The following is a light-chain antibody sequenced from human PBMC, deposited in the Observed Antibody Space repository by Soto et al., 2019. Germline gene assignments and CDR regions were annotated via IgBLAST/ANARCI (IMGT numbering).Light chain of an antibody. CDR2: KVS. CDR3: MQGTHWTQT. J-gene: IGKJ1*01. CDR1: QSLLYSDGNTY. Sequence: DVVMTQSPLSLPVTLGQPASISCRSSQSLLYSDGNTYLSWFQQRPGQSPRRXIYKVSNRESGVPDRFSGSGSGTDFTLKISRVEAEDVGVYYCMQGTHWTQTFGQGTKVDI. V-gene: IGKV2-30*01.